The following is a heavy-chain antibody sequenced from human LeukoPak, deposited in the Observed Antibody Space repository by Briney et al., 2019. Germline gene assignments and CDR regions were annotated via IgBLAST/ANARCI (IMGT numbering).Heavy chain of an antibody. Sequence: SETLSLTCTVSGGSISSSSYYWGWIRQPPGKGLEWIGSIYYSGSTYYNPSLKSRVTISVDRSKNQFSLRLSSVTAADTAVYYCARGRSDILTGYLPFDYWGQGALVTVSS. D-gene: IGHD3-9*01. J-gene: IGHJ4*02. CDR2: IYYSGST. CDR3: ARGRSDILTGYLPFDY. CDR1: GGSISSSSYY. V-gene: IGHV4-39*07.